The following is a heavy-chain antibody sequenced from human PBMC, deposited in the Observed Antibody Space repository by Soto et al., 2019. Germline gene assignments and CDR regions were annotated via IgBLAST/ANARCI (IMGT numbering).Heavy chain of an antibody. CDR1: RVMFSSYS. CDR2: ISGSGTST. D-gene: IGHD2-21*01. J-gene: IGHJ4*02. V-gene: IGHV3-23*01. Sequence: LSCAGSRVMFSSYSLNWVRQAPGKGLEWVAEISGSGTSTYYAPSVKGRFIISSDSSKNTLYLRMYSLRAEDTAMYYCAKSLSALFSLGDFKYWGQGALVTVSS. CDR3: AKSLSALFSLGDFKY.